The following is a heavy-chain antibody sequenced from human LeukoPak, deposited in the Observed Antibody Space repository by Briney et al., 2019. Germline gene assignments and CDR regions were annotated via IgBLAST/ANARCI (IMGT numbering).Heavy chain of an antibody. CDR1: GYSISSGYY. J-gene: IGHJ6*03. Sequence: SETLSLTCTVSGYSISSGYYWGWIRQPSGKGLEWIGSIYHSGSTYYNPSLKSRVTISVDTSKNQFSLKLSSVTAADTAVYYCARGVVPAAVYYYMDVWGKGTTVTVSS. CDR3: ARGVVPAAVYYYMDV. V-gene: IGHV4-38-2*02. CDR2: IYHSGST. D-gene: IGHD2-2*01.